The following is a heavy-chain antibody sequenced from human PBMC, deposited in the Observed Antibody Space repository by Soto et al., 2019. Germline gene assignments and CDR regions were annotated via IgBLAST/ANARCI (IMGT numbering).Heavy chain of an antibody. D-gene: IGHD2-2*01. CDR2: IWYDGSNK. CDR1: GFTFSSYG. Sequence: PGGSLRLSCAASGFTFSSYGMHWVRQAPGKGLEWVAVIWYDGSNKYYADSVKGRFTISRDNSKNTLYLQMNSLRAEDTAVYYCARGQDIVLVPAAMPRYYYYGMDVWGQGTTVTVSS. J-gene: IGHJ6*02. CDR3: ARGQDIVLVPAAMPRYYYYGMDV. V-gene: IGHV3-33*01.